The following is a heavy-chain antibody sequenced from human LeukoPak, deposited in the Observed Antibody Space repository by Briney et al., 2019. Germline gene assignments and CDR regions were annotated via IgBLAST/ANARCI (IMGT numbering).Heavy chain of an antibody. CDR1: GFTFSNYG. D-gene: IGHD6-13*01. CDR3: AKRGEGVSNTWYMNNWFDP. V-gene: IGHV3-30*02. CDR2: IRDDGSNK. Sequence: GGSLRLSCAASGFTFSNYGMRWVRQAPGKGLEWVTFIRDDGSNKYYADSVKGRFTISRDNSKNTLYLQMNSLRAEDTAVYYCAKRGEGVSNTWYMNNWFDPWGQGTLVTVSS. J-gene: IGHJ5*02.